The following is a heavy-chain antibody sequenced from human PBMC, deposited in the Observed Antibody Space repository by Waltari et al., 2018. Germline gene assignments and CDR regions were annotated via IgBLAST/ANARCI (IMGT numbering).Heavy chain of an antibody. J-gene: IGHJ4*02. V-gene: IGHV1-2*02. CDR1: GYTFTGYY. D-gene: IGHD3-22*01. Sequence: QVQLVQSGAEVKKPGASVKVSCKASGYTFTGYYMHWVRQAPGQGLEWMGWINPNSGGTNYAQKFQGRVTMTRDTSISTAYMELSRLRSDDTAVYYCARDPIFNYYDSSELDYWGQGTLVTVSS. CDR2: INPNSGGT. CDR3: ARDPIFNYYDSSELDY.